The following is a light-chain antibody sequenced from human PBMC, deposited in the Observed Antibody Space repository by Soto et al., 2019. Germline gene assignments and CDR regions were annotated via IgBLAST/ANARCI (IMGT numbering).Light chain of an antibody. J-gene: IGKJ5*01. CDR3: QQYGGSPRT. V-gene: IGKV3-20*01. CDR1: QSVSSSY. Sequence: ESVLTQCPGTLYFSPGESAILCCRASQSVSSSYLAWYQQKNGRAPSLLIHDASRRATGIPDRFSGSGYGTDFNLTITRLETEDFAVYYCQQYGGSPRTFGQGTRLEIK. CDR2: DAS.